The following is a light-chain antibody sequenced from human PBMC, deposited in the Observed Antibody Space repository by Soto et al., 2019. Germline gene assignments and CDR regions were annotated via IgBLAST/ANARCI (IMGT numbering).Light chain of an antibody. CDR1: QSISTW. CDR3: QQYNIFSS. Sequence: DIQMTQSPSTLSASVGDRVTITCRAGQSISTWLAWYQQKPGKAPKLLIYDASSLESGVPSRFSGSGSGTEFTLTISSLQPDDSATYYCQQYNIFSSFGQGTKLEIK. CDR2: DAS. J-gene: IGKJ2*01. V-gene: IGKV1-5*01.